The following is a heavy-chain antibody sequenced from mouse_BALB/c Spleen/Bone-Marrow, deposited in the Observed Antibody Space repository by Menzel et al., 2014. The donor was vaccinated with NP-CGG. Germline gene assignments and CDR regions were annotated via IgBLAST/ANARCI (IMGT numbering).Heavy chain of an antibody. CDR3: ASYVYGYYFDY. J-gene: IGHJ2*01. CDR1: GFNIKDTY. V-gene: IGHV14-3*02. CDR2: IDPANGNT. D-gene: IGHD2-2*01. Sequence: EVQLQQSGAELVKPGASVKLSCTASGFNIKDTYMHWVKQRPEQGLECIGRIDPANGNTKDDPKFQGKATITADTSSNTAYLQLSSLTSEDTAVYYCASYVYGYYFDYWGQGTTLTVSS.